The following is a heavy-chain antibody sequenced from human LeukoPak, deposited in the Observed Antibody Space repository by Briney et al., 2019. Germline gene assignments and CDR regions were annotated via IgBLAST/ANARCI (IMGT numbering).Heavy chain of an antibody. J-gene: IGHJ4*02. CDR3: AKDTTGERWLLLNFDY. Sequence: PGGSLRLSCAASGFTFSSYGMHWVRQAPGKGLEWVAFIRYDESAKYYADSVKGRFTISRDNSKNTLYLQMNSLRAEDTAVYYCAKDTTGERWLLLNFDYWGQGTLVTVSS. CDR2: IRYDESAK. V-gene: IGHV3-30*02. CDR1: GFTFSSYG. D-gene: IGHD5-24*01.